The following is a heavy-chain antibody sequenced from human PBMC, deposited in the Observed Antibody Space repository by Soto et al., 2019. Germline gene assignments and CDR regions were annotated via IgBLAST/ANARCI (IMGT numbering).Heavy chain of an antibody. CDR3: ARTLYNYGTMDV. CDR2: IYYSGST. Sequence: QVQLQESGPGLVKPSETLSLTCTVSGGSVSSGSYYWSWIRQPPGKGLEWIGYIYYSGSTNYNHSLKSRVTISVDTSKNPFSLKLSSVTAADTAVYYCARTLYNYGTMDVWGQGTTVTVSS. D-gene: IGHD5-18*01. V-gene: IGHV4-61*01. CDR1: GGSVSSGSYY. J-gene: IGHJ6*02.